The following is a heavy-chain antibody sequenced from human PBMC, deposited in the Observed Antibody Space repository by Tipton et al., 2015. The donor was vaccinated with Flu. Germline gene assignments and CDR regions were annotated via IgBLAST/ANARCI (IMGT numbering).Heavy chain of an antibody. CDR3: ARASAPVRGSYQGGAFDV. J-gene: IGHJ3*01. CDR1: GYSISSGYY. D-gene: IGHD1-26*01. Sequence: TLSLTCGVSGYSISSGYYWGWIRQPPGKGLGWIGSVSHSGSTYYNPSLKSRVTISIDTFKTQFSLRLSSVTAADTAVYYCARASAPVRGSYQGGAFDVWGQGTVVTVSS. V-gene: IGHV4-38-2*01. CDR2: VSHSGST.